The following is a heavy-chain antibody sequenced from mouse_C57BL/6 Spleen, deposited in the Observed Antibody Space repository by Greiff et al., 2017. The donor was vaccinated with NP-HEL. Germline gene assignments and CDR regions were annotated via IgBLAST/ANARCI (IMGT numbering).Heavy chain of an antibody. J-gene: IGHJ2*01. CDR3: ARGGVYYGSYLDY. V-gene: IGHV1-54*01. CDR2: INPGSGGT. CDR1: GYAFTNYL. D-gene: IGHD1-1*01. Sequence: QVQLQQSGAELVRPGTSVKVSCKASGYAFTNYLIEWVKQRPGQGLEWIGVINPGSGGTNYNEKFKGKATLTADKSSSTAYMQLSSLTSEDSAVYFCARGGVYYGSYLDYWGQGTTLTVSS.